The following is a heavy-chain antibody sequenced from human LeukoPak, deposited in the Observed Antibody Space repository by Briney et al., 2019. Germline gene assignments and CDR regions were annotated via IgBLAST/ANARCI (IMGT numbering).Heavy chain of an antibody. CDR2: ISYDGSNK. CDR1: GFTFSSYG. J-gene: IGHJ3*02. Sequence: GRSLRLSCAASGFTFSSYGMHWVRQAPGKGLEWVAVISYDGSNKYYADSVKGRFTISRDNSKNTLYLQMNSLRAEDTAVYYCAKDFNDAFDIWGQGTMVTVSS. V-gene: IGHV3-30*18. CDR3: AKDFNDAFDI.